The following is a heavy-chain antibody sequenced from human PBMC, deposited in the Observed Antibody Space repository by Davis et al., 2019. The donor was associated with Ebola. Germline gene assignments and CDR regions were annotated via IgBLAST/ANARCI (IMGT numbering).Heavy chain of an antibody. CDR1: GYTFTGNY. CDR2: INPNSGRT. D-gene: IGHD3-22*01. CDR3: ARGGITLMIVPRDYYYGLDV. V-gene: IGHV1-2*06. Sequence: AASVKVSCKASGYTFTGNYRQWVRQAPGQGLECMGRINPNSGRTNYAQKLPGRVTMSRDTSTSTAYMEMSRLRSDDTAVYFCARGGITLMIVPRDYYYGLDVWGQGTTVTVSS. J-gene: IGHJ6*02.